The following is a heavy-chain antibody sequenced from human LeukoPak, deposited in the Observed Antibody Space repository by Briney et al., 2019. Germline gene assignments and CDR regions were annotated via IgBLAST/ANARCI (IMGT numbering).Heavy chain of an antibody. V-gene: IGHV3-21*04. Sequence: GGSLRLSCAASGFTFSSYSMNWVRQAPGKGLEWVSSISSSSSYIYYADSVKGRFTISRDNSKNTLYLQMNSLRAEDTAVYYCAKEGASGGFDLWGRGTLVTVSS. J-gene: IGHJ2*01. CDR2: ISSSSSYI. D-gene: IGHD3-10*01. CDR3: AKEGASGGFDL. CDR1: GFTFSSYS.